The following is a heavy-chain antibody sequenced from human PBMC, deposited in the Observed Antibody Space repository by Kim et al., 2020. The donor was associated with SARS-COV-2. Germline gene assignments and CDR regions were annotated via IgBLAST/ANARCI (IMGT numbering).Heavy chain of an antibody. D-gene: IGHD3-16*01. Sequence: GGSLRLSCSVSGFTFRNFWMSWVRQTPGKGLEWVANIKQDGSETYYVDSVKGRFSVSRDNVKNSLYLQMNSLRVEDTAVYHCASGGSSSYPRGVYWGRGTLVTVSS. CDR3: ASGGSSSYPRGVY. CDR1: GFTFRNFW. V-gene: IGHV3-7*03. J-gene: IGHJ4*02. CDR2: IKQDGSET.